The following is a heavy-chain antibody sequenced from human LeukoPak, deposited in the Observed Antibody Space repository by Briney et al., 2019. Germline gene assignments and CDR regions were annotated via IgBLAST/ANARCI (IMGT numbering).Heavy chain of an antibody. CDR2: VGGGGGGT. CDR3: AKQSAGSAAWYSLHYDF. D-gene: IGHD1-1*01. Sequence: GGSLRLSCAASGFTFSSYWMTWVRQAPGGGLEWVSSVGGGGGGTYYADSVKGRFTISRDNSKDTLYLQMNGLRAEDTAVYFCAKQSAGSAAWYSLHYDFWGQGTLVTVSS. J-gene: IGHJ4*02. CDR1: GFTFSSYW. V-gene: IGHV3-23*01.